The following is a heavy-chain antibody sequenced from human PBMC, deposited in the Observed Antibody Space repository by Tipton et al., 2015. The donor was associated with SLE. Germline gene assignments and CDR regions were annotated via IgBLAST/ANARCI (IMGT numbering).Heavy chain of an antibody. J-gene: IGHJ5*02. CDR3: ARVVYDSSGYYYPGWFDP. CDR2: INHSGST. Sequence: TLSLTCAVYGGSFSGYYWSGIRQPPGKGLEWIGEINHSGSTNYNPSLKSRVTISVDTSKNQFSLKLSSVTAADTAVYYCARVVYDSSGYYYPGWFDPWGQGTLVTVSS. D-gene: IGHD3-22*01. V-gene: IGHV4-34*01. CDR1: GGSFSGYY.